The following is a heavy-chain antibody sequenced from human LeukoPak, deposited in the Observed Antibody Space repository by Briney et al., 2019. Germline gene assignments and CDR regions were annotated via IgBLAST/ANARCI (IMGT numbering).Heavy chain of an antibody. D-gene: IGHD3-16*01. V-gene: IGHV4-4*07. Sequence: SETLSLTCTVSGGSISSYYWSWIRQPAGKGLEWIGRIYTSGSTNYNPSLKSRVTMSVDTSKNQFSLKLSSVTAADTAVYYCARRGGDASGWSGRGLENWYFDLWGRGVLVTVSS. CDR3: ARRGGDASGWSGRGLENWYFDL. CDR2: IYTSGST. CDR1: GGSISSYY. J-gene: IGHJ2*01.